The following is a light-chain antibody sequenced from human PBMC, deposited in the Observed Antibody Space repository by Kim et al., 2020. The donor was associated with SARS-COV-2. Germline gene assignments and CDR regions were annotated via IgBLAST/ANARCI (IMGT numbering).Light chain of an antibody. CDR2: AAS. CDR1: QSISSY. CDR3: QQSYSTPLT. J-gene: IGKJ4*01. Sequence: SASVGDRVTITGRTSQSISSYLNWYQQKPGKAPKLLIYAASSLQSGVPSRFSGSGSGTDFTLTISSLQPEDFATYYCQQSYSTPLTFGGGTKLEI. V-gene: IGKV1-39*01.